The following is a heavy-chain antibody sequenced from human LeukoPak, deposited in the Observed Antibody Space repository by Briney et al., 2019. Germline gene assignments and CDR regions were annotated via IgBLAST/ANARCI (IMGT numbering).Heavy chain of an antibody. Sequence: SGPTLVKPTETLTLTCNVSGFSLNSGRMGVSWIRQPPGKALEWLAHICSNGKESYKTSLKSRLSISKDTSKSQVVLTLTNTDPADTAIYYCTQIRDSWFYFDSWGQGTLVTVSS. CDR1: GFSLNSGRMG. D-gene: IGHD6-13*01. V-gene: IGHV2-26*01. CDR2: ICSNGKE. CDR3: TQIRDSWFYFDS. J-gene: IGHJ4*02.